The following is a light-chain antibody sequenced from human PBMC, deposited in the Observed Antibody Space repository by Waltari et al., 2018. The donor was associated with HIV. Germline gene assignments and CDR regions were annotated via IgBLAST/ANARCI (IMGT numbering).Light chain of an antibody. V-gene: IGKV3-15*01. J-gene: IGKJ1*01. Sequence: EIVMAQFPATLSVSPGELATLSCRASQSVSGRLAWYQQKPGQAPRLLIYGASTRATCIPPRFSGSGSGTAFTLTISSLQSEDFGVYYCQQYNNGWTFGQGTKVEIK. CDR3: QQYNNGWT. CDR2: GAS. CDR1: QSVSGR.